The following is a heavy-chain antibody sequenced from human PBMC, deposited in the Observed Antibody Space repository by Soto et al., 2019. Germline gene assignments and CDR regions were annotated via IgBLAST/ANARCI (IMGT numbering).Heavy chain of an antibody. V-gene: IGHV4-59*01. CDR1: GGSISSYY. D-gene: IGHD2-15*01. Sequence: SSETLSLTCTVSGGSISSYYWSWIRQPPGKGLEWIGYIYYSGSTNYNPSLKSRVTISVDTSKNQFSLKLSSVTAADTAVYYCARVSPGGYCSGGSCYSIWFDPWGQGTPFTVSS. CDR3: ARVSPGGYCSGGSCYSIWFDP. CDR2: IYYSGST. J-gene: IGHJ5*02.